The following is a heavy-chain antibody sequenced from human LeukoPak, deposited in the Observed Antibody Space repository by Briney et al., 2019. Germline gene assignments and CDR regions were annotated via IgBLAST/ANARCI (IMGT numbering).Heavy chain of an antibody. D-gene: IGHD4-17*01. J-gene: IGHJ4*02. Sequence: PGGSLRLSCAASGFTFSSYGMHWVRQAPGKGLEWVAVIWYDGSNKYYADSVKGRFTISRDNAKNSLYLQMNSLRAEDTAVYYCARDGGTTVTAFFDYWGQGTLVTVSS. CDR2: IWYDGSNK. CDR3: ARDGGTTVTAFFDY. CDR1: GFTFSSYG. V-gene: IGHV3-33*01.